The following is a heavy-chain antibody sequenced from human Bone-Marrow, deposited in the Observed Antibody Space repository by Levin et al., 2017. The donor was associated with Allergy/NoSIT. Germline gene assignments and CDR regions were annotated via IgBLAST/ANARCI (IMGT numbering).Heavy chain of an antibody. J-gene: IGHJ4*02. D-gene: IGHD6-6*01. CDR3: SSYSSSDY. V-gene: IGHV3-30-3*01. CDR1: GFTFSNYA. CDR2: ISYDGSNK. Sequence: GESLKISCAASGFTFSNYAMHWVRQAPGKGLEWVAVISYDGSNKYYADSVKGRFSISRDNSKNTLYLQMNSLRAEDTAVYYCSSYSSSDYWGQGTLVTVSS.